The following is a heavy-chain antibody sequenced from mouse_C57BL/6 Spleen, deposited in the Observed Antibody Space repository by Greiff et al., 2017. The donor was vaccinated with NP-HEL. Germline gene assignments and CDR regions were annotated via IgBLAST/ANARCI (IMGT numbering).Heavy chain of an antibody. CDR1: GYTFTSYW. J-gene: IGHJ4*01. Sequence: VQLQQPGAELVKPGASVKLSCKASGYTFTSYWMHWVKQRPGRGLEWIGRIDPNSGGTKYNEKFKSKATLTVDTPSSTAYMQLSSLTSEDSAFYYCARHYYGSSFYAMDYWGQGTSVTVSA. CDR3: ARHYYGSSFYAMDY. CDR2: IDPNSGGT. V-gene: IGHV1-72*01. D-gene: IGHD1-1*01.